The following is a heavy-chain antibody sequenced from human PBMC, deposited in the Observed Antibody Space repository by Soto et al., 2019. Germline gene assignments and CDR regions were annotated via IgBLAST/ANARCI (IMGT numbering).Heavy chain of an antibody. D-gene: IGHD6-19*01. V-gene: IGHV1-69*01. Sequence: QVQLVQSGAEMKKPGSSVKVSCKASGGTFSSYAISWVRQAPGRGLEWMGGIIPIFGTANYEQKVQARVTITADESTSTAYIEQSSLRSEDTAVYYCARDTGAGAATNMGWFDPWGQGTLVTVSS. CDR1: GGTFSSYA. CDR2: IIPIFGTA. CDR3: ARDTGAGAATNMGWFDP. J-gene: IGHJ5*02.